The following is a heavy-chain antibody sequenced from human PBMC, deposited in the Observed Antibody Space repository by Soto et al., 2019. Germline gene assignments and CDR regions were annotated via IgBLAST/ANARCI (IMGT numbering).Heavy chain of an antibody. CDR1: GFTFSSYA. CDR3: AGPGIAAAGGY. CDR2: ISYDGSNK. Sequence: QVQLVESGGGVVQPGRSLRLSCAASGFTFSSYAMHWVRQAPGKGLEWVAVISYDGSNKYYADSVKGRFTISRDNSKNTLYLQMNSLRAEDTAVYYYAGPGIAAAGGYWGQGTLVTVSS. J-gene: IGHJ4*02. D-gene: IGHD6-13*01. V-gene: IGHV3-30-3*01.